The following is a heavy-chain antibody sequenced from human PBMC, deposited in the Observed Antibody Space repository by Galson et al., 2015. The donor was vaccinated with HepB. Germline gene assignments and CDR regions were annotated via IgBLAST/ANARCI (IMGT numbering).Heavy chain of an antibody. V-gene: IGHV4-30-2*01. CDR2: IYHIGST. J-gene: IGHJ4*02. CDR1: GGSIISGGYS. CDR3: ARMGSGYHLDY. D-gene: IGHD5-12*01. Sequence: QVQLQESGPGLVKPSETLSLTCTVSGGSIISGGYSWSWVRQPPGKGLEWIGNIYHIGSTDYNASLKRRLSMSVDRSKNQFSLNLTSVTAADTAVYYCARMGSGYHLDYWGQGALSSSP.